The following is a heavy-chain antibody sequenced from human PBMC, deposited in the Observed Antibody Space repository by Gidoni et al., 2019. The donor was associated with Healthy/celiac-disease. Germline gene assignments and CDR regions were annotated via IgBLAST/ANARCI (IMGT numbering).Heavy chain of an antibody. Sequence: VQLQKWCAGLLKPSETLSLTCAVYGGSFSGYSCSWIRQPPGKGLEWSGEINHSGSTNYNPSLKSRVTISVDTSKNQFSLKLSSVTAADTAVYYCARGRSSREFDYWGQGTLVTVSS. CDR2: INHSGST. CDR1: GGSFSGYS. J-gene: IGHJ4*02. D-gene: IGHD6-13*01. CDR3: ARGRSSREFDY. V-gene: IGHV4-34*01.